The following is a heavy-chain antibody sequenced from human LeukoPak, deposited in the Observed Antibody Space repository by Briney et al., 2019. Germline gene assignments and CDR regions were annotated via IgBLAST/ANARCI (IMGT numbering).Heavy chain of an antibody. CDR2: INPSGGST. CDR1: GYTFTSYY. J-gene: IGHJ6*02. CDR3: ARAFAPIAAAGYYYYGMDV. Sequence: ASVKVSCKASGYTFTSYYMHCVRQAPGQGLEWMGIINPSGGSTSYAQRFQGRVTMTRDTSTSTVYMELISLRSEDTAVYYCARAFAPIAAAGYYYYGMDVWGQGTTVTVSS. V-gene: IGHV1-46*01. D-gene: IGHD6-13*01.